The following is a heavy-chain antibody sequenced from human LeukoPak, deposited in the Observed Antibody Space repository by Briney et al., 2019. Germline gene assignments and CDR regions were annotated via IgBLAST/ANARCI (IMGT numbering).Heavy chain of an antibody. D-gene: IGHD3-22*01. J-gene: IGHJ3*02. CDR3: ASLVVISAFDI. CDR1: GFTFSSYE. V-gene: IGHV3-48*03. CDR2: ISSSGSTI. Sequence: GGSLRLSCAASGFTFSSYEMNWVRQAPGKGLEWVSYISSSGSTIYYADSVKGRFTISRDNAKNSLYLQINSLSAEDTAVYYCASLVVISAFDIWGQGTMVTVSS.